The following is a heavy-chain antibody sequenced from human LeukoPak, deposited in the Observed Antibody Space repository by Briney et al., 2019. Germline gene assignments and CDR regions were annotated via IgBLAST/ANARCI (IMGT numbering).Heavy chain of an antibody. J-gene: IGHJ3*02. D-gene: IGHD2-8*01. CDR2: INHSGST. Sequence: PSETLSLTCAVYGGSFSGYYWSWIRQPPGKGLEWIGEINHSGSTNYNPSLKSRVTISVDTSKNQFSLKLSSVTAADTAVYYCARAAAIVLMVYAIPRGAFDIWGQGTMATVSS. V-gene: IGHV4-34*01. CDR3: ARAAAIVLMVYAIPRGAFDI. CDR1: GGSFSGYY.